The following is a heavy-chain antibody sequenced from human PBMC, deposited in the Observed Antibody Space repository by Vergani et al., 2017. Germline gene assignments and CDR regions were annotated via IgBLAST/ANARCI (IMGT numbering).Heavy chain of an antibody. CDR3: ARSITMVRGVMAFDP. CDR1: GDSVSSNSAA. Sequence: QVQLQQSGPGLVKPSQTLSLTCAISGDSVSSNSAAWHWLRQSPARGLEWLGRTYYRSNWYNDYAVSVKSRVTINPDTSKNQFSLQLTSVTPEDTAVDYCARSITMVRGVMAFDPGGEGTLVFDSS. D-gene: IGHD3-10*01. CDR2: TYYRSNWYN. V-gene: IGHV6-1*01. J-gene: IGHJ5*02.